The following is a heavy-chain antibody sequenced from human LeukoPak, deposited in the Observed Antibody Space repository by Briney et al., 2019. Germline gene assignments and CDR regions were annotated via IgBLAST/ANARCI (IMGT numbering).Heavy chain of an antibody. Sequence: GESLKISCKGSGYSFTNYWIGWVRQMPGKGLEWMGIIYPGDSDTRYSPSFQGQVTISADKSLSTAYLQWTGLKASDTAMYYCARHTGRPQAGWFDPWGQGTLVTVSA. CDR2: IYPGDSDT. D-gene: IGHD3-10*01. J-gene: IGHJ5*02. V-gene: IGHV5-51*01. CDR1: GYSFTNYW. CDR3: ARHTGRPQAGWFDP.